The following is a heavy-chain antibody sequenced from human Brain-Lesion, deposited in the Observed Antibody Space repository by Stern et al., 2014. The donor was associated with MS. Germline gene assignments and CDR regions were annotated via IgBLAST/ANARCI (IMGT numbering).Heavy chain of an antibody. V-gene: IGHV4-4*02. CDR3: ARFPASRPHVFDS. Sequence: QVQLVESGPGLVKPSGTLSLTCAVSGGSISSSNWWGWVRQSPGKGLEWIGESDHSGSTIYNPSLKSRVTVSVDKSKHRFSLNLRSVPAADTAVYFCARFPASRPHVFDSWGQGTLVTVSS. CDR2: SDHSGST. CDR1: GGSISSSNW. D-gene: IGHD6-13*01. J-gene: IGHJ4*02.